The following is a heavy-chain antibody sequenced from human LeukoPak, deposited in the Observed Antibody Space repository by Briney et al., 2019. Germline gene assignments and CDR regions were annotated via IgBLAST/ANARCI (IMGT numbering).Heavy chain of an antibody. D-gene: IGHD1-14*01. V-gene: IGHV3-33*01. CDR3: GRDLRNGYLDY. CDR1: GFIFNNHG. Sequence: PGRSLRLSGAASGFIFNNHGMYWVRQGPRKGLEWVAVIYADGSEEYYADSVKGRFTISRDDSKKMVYLQMNSLRAEDSAVYYCGRDLRNGYLDYWGQGTLVTVSS. CDR2: IYADGSEE. J-gene: IGHJ4*02.